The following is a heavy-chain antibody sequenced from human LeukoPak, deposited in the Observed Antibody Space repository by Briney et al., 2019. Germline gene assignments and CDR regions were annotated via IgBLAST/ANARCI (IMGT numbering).Heavy chain of an antibody. CDR2: INPSGGST. CDR1: GYTFTNYY. V-gene: IGHV1-46*01. J-gene: IGHJ3*02. D-gene: IGHD4-23*01. Sequence: ASVKVSCKASGYTFTNYYLHWVRRAPGQGLEWMRIINPSGGSTSYAQKFQDRVTMTRDTSTSTVYMELNSLRSEDTAVYYCARATWYGGNPSGAFDIWGQGTMVTVSS. CDR3: ARATWYGGNPSGAFDI.